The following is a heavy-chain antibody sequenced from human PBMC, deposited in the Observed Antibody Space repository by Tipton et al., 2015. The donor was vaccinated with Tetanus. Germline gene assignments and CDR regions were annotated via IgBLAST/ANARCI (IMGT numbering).Heavy chain of an antibody. CDR1: GFTFSSYA. Sequence: SLRLSCAASGFTFSSYAMHWVRQAPGKGLEWVAVIWYDGSNKYYADSVKGRFTISRDNSKNTLYLQMNSLRAEDTAVYYCARGGCGSSSWIQVDYWGQGTLVTVSS. J-gene: IGHJ4*02. D-gene: IGHD6-6*01. CDR3: ARGGCGSSSWIQVDY. CDR2: IWYDGSNK. V-gene: IGHV3-33*01.